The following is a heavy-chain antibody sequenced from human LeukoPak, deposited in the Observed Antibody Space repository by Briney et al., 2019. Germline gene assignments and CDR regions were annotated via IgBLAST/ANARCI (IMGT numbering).Heavy chain of an antibody. CDR1: GFTFSSYS. Sequence: GGSLRLSCAASGFTFSSYSMNWVRQAPGKGLEWVSSISSSSSYIYYADSVKGRFTISRDNAKNSLYLQMNSLRAEDTALYYCARDILGYSSSWTDPFDYWGQGTLVTVSS. D-gene: IGHD6-13*01. CDR2: ISSSSSYI. CDR3: ARDILGYSSSWTDPFDY. V-gene: IGHV3-21*04. J-gene: IGHJ4*02.